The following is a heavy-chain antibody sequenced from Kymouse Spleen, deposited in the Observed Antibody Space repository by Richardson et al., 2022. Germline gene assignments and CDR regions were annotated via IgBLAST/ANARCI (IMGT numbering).Heavy chain of an antibody. Sequence: QLQLQESGPGLVKPSETLSLTCTVSGGSISSSSYYWGWIRQPPGKGLEWIGSIYYSGSTYYNPSLKSRVTISVDTSKNQFSLKLSSVTAADTAVYYCARLYYDILTGYYYFDYWGQGTLVTVSS. D-gene: IGHD3-9*01. CDR3: ARLYYDILTGYYYFDY. J-gene: IGHJ4*02. CDR2: IYYSGST. CDR1: GGSISSSSYY. V-gene: IGHV4-39*01.